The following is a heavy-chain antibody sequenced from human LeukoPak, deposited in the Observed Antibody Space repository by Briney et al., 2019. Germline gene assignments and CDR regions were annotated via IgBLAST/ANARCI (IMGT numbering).Heavy chain of an antibody. CDR3: ARGWATSGAWFDP. J-gene: IGHJ5*02. CDR1: GGSFSGYY. D-gene: IGHD1-26*01. CDR2: INHSGST. V-gene: IGHV4-34*01. Sequence: SETLSLTCAVYGGSFSGYYWSWIRQPPGKGLEWIGEINHSGSTNYNPSLKSRVTISVDTSKNQFSLKLSSVTAADTAVYYCARGWATSGAWFDPWGQGTLVTVSS.